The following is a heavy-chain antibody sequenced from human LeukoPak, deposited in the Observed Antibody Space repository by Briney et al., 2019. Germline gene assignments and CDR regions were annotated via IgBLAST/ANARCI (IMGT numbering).Heavy chain of an antibody. V-gene: IGHV3-66*01. CDR2: IYSGGST. Sequence: GGSLRLSCAASGFTVSSNYMSWVRQAPGKGLEWVSVIYSGGSTYYADSVKGRFTISRDNSKNTLYLQMNSLRAEDTAVYYCARGPITSYYYYYGMDVWGQGTTVTVSS. CDR3: ARGPITSYYYYYGMDV. CDR1: GFTVSSNY. D-gene: IGHD3-16*01. J-gene: IGHJ6*02.